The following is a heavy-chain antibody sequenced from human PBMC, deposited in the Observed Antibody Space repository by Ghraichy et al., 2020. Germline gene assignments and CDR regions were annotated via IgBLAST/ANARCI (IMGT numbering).Heavy chain of an antibody. CDR3: TRVSGDCSGGSCYPGDY. Sequence: GGSLRLSCTASGFTFGDYVMSWARQAPGKGLEWVGFIRSKAYGGTPEYVAAVKDRFTISRDDSRSIAYLQMNSLKTEDTAVYFCTRVSGDCSGGSCYPGDYWGQGTLVSVSS. D-gene: IGHD2-15*01. CDR1: GFTFGDYV. J-gene: IGHJ4*02. CDR2: IRSKAYGGTP. V-gene: IGHV3-49*04.